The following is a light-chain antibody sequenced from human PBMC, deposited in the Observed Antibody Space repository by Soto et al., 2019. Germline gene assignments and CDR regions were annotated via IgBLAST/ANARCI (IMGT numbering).Light chain of an antibody. CDR2: AAS. J-gene: IGKJ4*01. Sequence: DIQMSQSPSSVSASVGDRVIITCRASQGISSWLAWYQQKPGEAPKLLIYAASILQSGVPSRFSGSGSGTDYSLTTATLQPDDFATCYCQQSDGFPLPFGGGTRVKIK. CDR3: QQSDGFPLP. CDR1: QGISSW. V-gene: IGKV1D-12*01.